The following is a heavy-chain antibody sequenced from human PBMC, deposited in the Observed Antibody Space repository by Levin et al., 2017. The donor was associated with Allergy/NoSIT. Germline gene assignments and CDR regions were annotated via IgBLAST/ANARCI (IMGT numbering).Heavy chain of an antibody. CDR2: IYGAGLT. Sequence: GGSLRLSCAASGFSVSITYMSWVRQAPGTGLEWVSIIYGAGLTNYADSLKVRFSISRDYFKNALSLQMNRLRADDTAVYYCAREGPDSSRSFDSGGQGTLVTVSS. CDR1: GFSVSITY. CDR3: AREGPDSSRSFDS. D-gene: IGHD6-6*01. V-gene: IGHV3-66*01. J-gene: IGHJ4*02.